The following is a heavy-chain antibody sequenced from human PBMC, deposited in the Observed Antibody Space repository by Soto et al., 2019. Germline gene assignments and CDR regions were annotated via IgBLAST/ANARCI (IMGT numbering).Heavy chain of an antibody. J-gene: IGHJ5*02. V-gene: IGHV1-18*04. CDR3: ASSIAAAASLDP. D-gene: IGHD6-13*01. Sequence: ASVKVSCKASGYTFTIYGISCVLQAPGQGLEWMGWISAYNGNTNYAQKLQGRVTMTTDTSTSTAYMELRSLRSDDTAVYYCASSIAAAASLDPWGQGTLVTVSS. CDR2: ISAYNGNT. CDR1: GYTFTIYG.